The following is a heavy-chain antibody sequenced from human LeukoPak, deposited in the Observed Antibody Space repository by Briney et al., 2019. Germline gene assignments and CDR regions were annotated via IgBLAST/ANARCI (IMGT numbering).Heavy chain of an antibody. CDR3: ARSYGSGSFYSLWFDP. D-gene: IGHD3-10*01. CDR2: IKQDGSEK. V-gene: IGHV3-7*01. J-gene: IGHJ5*02. Sequence: PGGSLRLSCAASGFTFSSYWMSWVRQAPGKGLEWVANIKQDGSEKYYVDSVKGRFTISRDNTKNSLYLQMNSLRAEDTAVYYCARSYGSGSFYSLWFDPWGQGTLVTVSS. CDR1: GFTFSSYW.